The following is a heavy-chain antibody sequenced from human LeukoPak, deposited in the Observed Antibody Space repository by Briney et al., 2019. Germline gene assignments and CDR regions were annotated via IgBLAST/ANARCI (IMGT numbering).Heavy chain of an antibody. Sequence: GGSLRLSCAASGFTFSSYAMHWVRQAPGKGLEWVAVISYDGSNKYYADSVKGRFTISRGNSKNTLYLQMNSLRAEDTAVYYCARVPRGGDRFDPWGQGTLVTVSS. CDR3: ARVPRGGDRFDP. CDR2: ISYDGSNK. V-gene: IGHV3-30*04. J-gene: IGHJ5*02. D-gene: IGHD2-21*02. CDR1: GFTFSSYA.